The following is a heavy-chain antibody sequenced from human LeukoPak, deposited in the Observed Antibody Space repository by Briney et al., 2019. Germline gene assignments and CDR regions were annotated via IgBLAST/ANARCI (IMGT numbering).Heavy chain of an antibody. D-gene: IGHD3-22*01. CDR2: IYYTGST. Sequence: SETLSLTCTVSGGSISTYYWSWIRQPPGKGLEWIGYIYYTGSTSYNPSLKSRVTISVDTSKNQFSLKLSSVTAADAAVYYCARGQRQTTYYYDSSGYYFDYWGQGTLVTVSS. CDR1: GGSISTYY. V-gene: IGHV4-59*01. CDR3: ARGQRQTTYYYDSSGYYFDY. J-gene: IGHJ4*02.